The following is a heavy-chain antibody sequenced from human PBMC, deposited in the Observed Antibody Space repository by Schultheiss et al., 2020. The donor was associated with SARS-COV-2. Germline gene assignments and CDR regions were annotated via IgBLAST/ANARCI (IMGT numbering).Heavy chain of an antibody. CDR1: GFTFSSYA. D-gene: IGHD5-24*01. V-gene: IGHV3-30*04. CDR2: ISYEGSKK. J-gene: IGHJ6*02. Sequence: GGSLRLSCAASGFTFSSYAMHWVRQAPGKGLEWVAAISYEGSKKYYADSGQGRFTISRDWSKGTLYLQMNSLRAEDTAVYYCARAGQLGYGMDVWGQGSTVTVSS. CDR3: ARAGQLGYGMDV.